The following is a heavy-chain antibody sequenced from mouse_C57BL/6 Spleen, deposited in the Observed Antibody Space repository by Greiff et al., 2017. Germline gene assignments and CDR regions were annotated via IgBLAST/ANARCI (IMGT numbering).Heavy chain of an antibody. V-gene: IGHV1-15*01. Sequence: LVESGAELVRPGASVTLSCKASGYTFTDYEMHWVKQTPVHGLEWIGAIDPETGGTAYNQKFKGKAILTADKSSSTAYMELRSLTSEDSAVYYCTRAVYFDYWGQGTTLTVSS. CDR2: IDPETGGT. CDR3: TRAVYFDY. J-gene: IGHJ2*01. CDR1: GYTFTDYE.